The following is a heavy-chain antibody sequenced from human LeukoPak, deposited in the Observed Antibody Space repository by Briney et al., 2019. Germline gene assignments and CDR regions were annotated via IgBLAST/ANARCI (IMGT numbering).Heavy chain of an antibody. Sequence: GASLRLSCAASGFTFSYYAMSWVRQAPGKGLEWVSAIVGSGGSTYYADSVKGRFSISRDNSKNTLFLQMNSLRVEDTALYYCSKWGDYDVLTGYYDSDFWGQGTLVTVSS. CDR3: SKWGDYDVLTGYYDSDF. J-gene: IGHJ4*02. CDR2: IVGSGGST. CDR1: GFTFSYYA. D-gene: IGHD3-9*01. V-gene: IGHV3-23*01.